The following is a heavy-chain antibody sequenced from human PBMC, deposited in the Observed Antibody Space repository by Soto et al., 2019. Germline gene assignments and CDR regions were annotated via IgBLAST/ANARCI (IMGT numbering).Heavy chain of an antibody. CDR1: GFTFSSYG. CDR2: IWYDGSNK. D-gene: IGHD6-13*01. CDR3: ARDNSSSWDGKTNWFDP. Sequence: QVQLVESGGGVVQPWRSLRLSCAASGFTFSSYGMHWVRQAPGKGLEWVAVIWYDGSNKYYADSVKGRFTISRDNSKNTLYLQKNSLRAEDTAVYYCARDNSSSWDGKTNWFDPWGQGTLVTVSS. J-gene: IGHJ5*02. V-gene: IGHV3-33*01.